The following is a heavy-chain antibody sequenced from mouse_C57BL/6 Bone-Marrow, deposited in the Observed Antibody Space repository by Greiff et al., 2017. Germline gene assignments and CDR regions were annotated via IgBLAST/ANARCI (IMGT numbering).Heavy chain of an antibody. CDR2: IDPSDSYT. CDR1: GYTFTSYW. V-gene: IGHV1-69*01. Sequence: QVQLQQPGAELVMPGASVKLSCKASGYTFTSYWMHWVKQRPGQGLEWIGEIDPSDSYTNYNQKFKGKSTLTVDKSSSTAYMQLSSLTSEDSAVYDCARDSNYVGYFDVWGTGTTVTVSS. J-gene: IGHJ1*03. D-gene: IGHD2-5*01. CDR3: ARDSNYVGYFDV.